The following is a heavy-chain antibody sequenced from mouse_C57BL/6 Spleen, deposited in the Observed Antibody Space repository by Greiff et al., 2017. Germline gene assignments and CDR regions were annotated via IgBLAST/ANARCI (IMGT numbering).Heavy chain of an antibody. CDR1: GYTFTSYW. J-gene: IGHJ2*01. D-gene: IGHD2-5*01. CDR2: IDPSDSYT. V-gene: IGHV1-59*01. CDR3: ARGELDSNYLYYFDY. Sequence: QVQLQQPGAELVRPGTSVKLSCKASGYTFTSYWMHWVKQRPGQGLEWIGVIDPSDSYTNYNQKFKGKATLTVDTSSSTAYMQLSSLTSEDSAVYYCARGELDSNYLYYFDYWGQGTTLTVSS.